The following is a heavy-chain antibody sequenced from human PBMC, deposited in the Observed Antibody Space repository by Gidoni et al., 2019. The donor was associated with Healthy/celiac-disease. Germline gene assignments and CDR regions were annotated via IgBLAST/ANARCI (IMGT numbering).Heavy chain of an antibody. CDR3: ASTARWGYCSSTSCYNFDY. J-gene: IGHJ4*02. CDR1: GGSISSGGYS. CDR2: IYHSGST. V-gene: IGHV4-30-2*01. Sequence: QLQLQESGSGLVKPSQTLSLTCAVSGGSISSGGYSCSWIRQPPGKGLEWIGYIYHSGSTYYNPSLKSRVTISVDRSKNQFSLKLSSVTAADTAVYYCASTARWGYCSSTSCYNFDYWGQGTLVTVSS. D-gene: IGHD2-2*02.